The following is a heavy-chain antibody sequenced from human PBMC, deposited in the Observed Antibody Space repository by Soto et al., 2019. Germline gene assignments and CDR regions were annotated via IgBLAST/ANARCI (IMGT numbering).Heavy chain of an antibody. CDR2: IYHGLSI. Sequence: QVQLQQWGAGLLKPSETLSLTCAVYSGSFSGYYWTWIRQPPGKGLEWIGEIYHGLSIVYNPSLESRVTISGDSSKNQFSLKLTSVPAADTAVYYCARHGGYYFDYWGQGALVTVSS. V-gene: IGHV4-34*01. D-gene: IGHD3-16*01. J-gene: IGHJ4*02. CDR1: SGSFSGYY. CDR3: ARHGGYYFDY.